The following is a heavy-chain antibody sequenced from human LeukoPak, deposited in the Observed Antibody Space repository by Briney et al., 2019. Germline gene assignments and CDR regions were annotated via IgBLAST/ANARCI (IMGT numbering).Heavy chain of an antibody. V-gene: IGHV1-2*02. D-gene: IGHD2-2*01. J-gene: IGHJ4*02. CDR3: ARLGRYQMLASAIDY. Sequence: ASVKVSCKASGYTFIGYYMHWVRQAPGQGLEWMGWINPNSGDTNYAQKFQGRVTMTRDTSISTVYMELSRLRSDDTAVYYCARLGRYQMLASAIDYWGQGTLVTVSS. CDR2: INPNSGDT. CDR1: GYTFIGYY.